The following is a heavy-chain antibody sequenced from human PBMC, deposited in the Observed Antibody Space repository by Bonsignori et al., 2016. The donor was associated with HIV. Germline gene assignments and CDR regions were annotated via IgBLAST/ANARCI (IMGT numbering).Heavy chain of an antibody. J-gene: IGHJ5*02. V-gene: IGHV4-39*07. Sequence: WIRQPPGKGLEWIGSIYYSGSTYYNPSLKSRVTISVDTSKNQFSLKLSSVTAADTAVYYCARVQLRWFDPWGQGTLVTVSS. CDR2: IYYSGST. CDR3: ARVQLRWFDP. D-gene: IGHD1-7*01.